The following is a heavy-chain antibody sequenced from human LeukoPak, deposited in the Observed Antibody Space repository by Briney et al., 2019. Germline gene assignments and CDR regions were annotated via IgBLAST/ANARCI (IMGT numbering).Heavy chain of an antibody. CDR1: GYTLTELS. Sequence: GASVTVSCKVSGYTLTELSMHWVRQAPGKGLEWMGGFDPEDGETIYAQKFQGRVTMTEDTSTDTAYMELSSLRSEDTAVYYCSGGSYANFDYWGQGTLVTVSS. CDR3: SGGSYANFDY. J-gene: IGHJ4*02. CDR2: FDPEDGET. V-gene: IGHV1-24*01. D-gene: IGHD1-26*01.